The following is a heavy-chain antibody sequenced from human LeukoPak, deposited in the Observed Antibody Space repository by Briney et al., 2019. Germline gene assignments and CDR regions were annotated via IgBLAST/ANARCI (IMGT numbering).Heavy chain of an antibody. V-gene: IGHV4-59*01. CDR3: AGVVVAAYHREYYFDY. D-gene: IGHD2-15*01. CDR2: IYYSGST. Sequence: PSETLSLTCTVSGGSISSYYWSWIRQPPGKGMEWIGYIYYSGSTTYTPSLKSRVTISVDTSKNHFSLKLSSVTAADTAVYYCAGVVVAAYHREYYFDYWGQGTLVTVSS. CDR1: GGSISSYY. J-gene: IGHJ4*02.